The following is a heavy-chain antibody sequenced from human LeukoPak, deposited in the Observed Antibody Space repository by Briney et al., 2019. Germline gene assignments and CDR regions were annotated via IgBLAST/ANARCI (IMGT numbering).Heavy chain of an antibody. J-gene: IGHJ5*02. CDR3: ARHPQEFRSDWFDP. V-gene: IGHV4-39*01. CDR2: IYYSGST. D-gene: IGHD3-10*01. CDR1: GGSISSSSYY. Sequence: SETLSLTCTVSGGSISSSSYYWGWIRQSPGKGLEWIGSIYYSGSTYYNPSVKSRVTISMDTSKNQFSLRLNSMTAADTAVYYCARHPQEFRSDWFDPWGQGTLVTVSS.